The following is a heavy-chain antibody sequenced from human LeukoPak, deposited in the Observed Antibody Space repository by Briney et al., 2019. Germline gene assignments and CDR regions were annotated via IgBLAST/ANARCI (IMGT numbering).Heavy chain of an antibody. CDR2: ISGSGGST. D-gene: IGHD6-19*01. CDR3: AKARVAGIGGSFFDY. CDR1: GFTFSSYA. J-gene: IGHJ4*02. Sequence: GGSLRLSCAASGFTFSSYAMSWVRQAPGKGLEWVSAISGSGGSTYYADSVKGRFTISRDNSKNTLYLQMNSLRAEDTAVYHCAKARVAGIGGSFFDYWGQGTLVTVSS. V-gene: IGHV3-23*01.